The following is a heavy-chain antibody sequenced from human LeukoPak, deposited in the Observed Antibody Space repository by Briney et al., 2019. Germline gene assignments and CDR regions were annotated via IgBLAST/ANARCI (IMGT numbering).Heavy chain of an antibody. CDR2: IKQDGSEK. V-gene: IGHV3-7*01. CDR1: GFTFSSYS. D-gene: IGHD3-22*01. J-gene: IGHJ4*02. Sequence: GGSLRLSCAASGFTFSSYSMNWVRQAPGKGLEWVANIKQDGSEKYYVDSVRGRFTISRDNAKNSLYLQMNSLRAEDTAVYYCARVVYYDSSGYYVWGQGTLVTVSS. CDR3: ARVVYYDSSGYYV.